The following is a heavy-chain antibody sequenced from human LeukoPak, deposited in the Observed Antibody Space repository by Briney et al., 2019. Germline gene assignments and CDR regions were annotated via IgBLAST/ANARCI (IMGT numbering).Heavy chain of an antibody. D-gene: IGHD2/OR15-2a*01. CDR2: IYYSGST. J-gene: IGHJ5*02. V-gene: IGHV4-61*05. CDR1: GGSISSSSYY. CDR3: ARALSRTYWFDP. Sequence: PSETLSLTCTVSGGSISSSSYYWAWIRQPPGKGLEWIGYIYYSGSTNYNPSLKSRVTISVDTSKNQFSLKLSSVTAADTAVYYCARALSRTYWFDPWGQGTLVTVSS.